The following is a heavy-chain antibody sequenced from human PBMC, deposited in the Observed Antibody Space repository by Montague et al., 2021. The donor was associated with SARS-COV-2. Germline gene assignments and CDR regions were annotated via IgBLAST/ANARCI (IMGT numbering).Heavy chain of an antibody. CDR1: GGSISSYY. D-gene: IGHD5-12*01. J-gene: IGHJ2*01. CDR3: AGDRGRFWHFDL. V-gene: IGHV4-59*01. Sequence: SETRSLTCTVSGGSISSYYRNWIRQSPGKGLEWIGYIYYSGSTKYNPSLKSRVTISVDTSKSQMSLRLNSVTAADTAVYYCAGDRGRFWHFDLWGRGTLVTVSS. CDR2: IYYSGST.